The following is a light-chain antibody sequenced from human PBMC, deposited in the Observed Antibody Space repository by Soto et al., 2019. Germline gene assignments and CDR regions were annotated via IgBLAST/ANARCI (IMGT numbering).Light chain of an antibody. Sequence: EIVMTQSPATLSVSPGERAALSCMASQSVSSDLAWYHQKPGQAPRLLIYGASTRATGIPARFSGSGSGTEFTLTINSLQSEDFAVYYCQQYNSWPLTFGGGTKVDIK. CDR1: QSVSSD. CDR2: GAS. V-gene: IGKV3-15*01. CDR3: QQYNSWPLT. J-gene: IGKJ4*01.